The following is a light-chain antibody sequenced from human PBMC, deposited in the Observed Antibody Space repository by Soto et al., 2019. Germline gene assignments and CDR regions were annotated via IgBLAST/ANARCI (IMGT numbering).Light chain of an antibody. V-gene: IGKV3-11*01. Sequence: IVLMQSPGTLSLSPWERATLSCRASETVSSYLAWYQQKPGQAPRLLIYDAYNRATGIPPRFSGSGSGTDFTLTISSLEPEDSAVYYCQQRHMWPIKFGQGTRLEIK. CDR1: ETVSSY. CDR3: QQRHMWPIK. J-gene: IGKJ5*01. CDR2: DAY.